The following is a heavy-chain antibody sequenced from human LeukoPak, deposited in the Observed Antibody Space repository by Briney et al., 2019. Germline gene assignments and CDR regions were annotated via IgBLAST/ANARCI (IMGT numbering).Heavy chain of an antibody. D-gene: IGHD3-22*01. CDR1: GGSISSGGYY. Sequence: SETLSLTCTVSGGSISSGGYYWSWIRQHPGKGLEWIGYIYYSGSTYYNPSLKSRVTISVDTSKNQFSLKLSSVTAADTAVYYCARDQNYYDGSGFSTWFDPWGQGTLVTVSS. J-gene: IGHJ5*02. CDR2: IYYSGST. CDR3: ARDQNYYDGSGFSTWFDP. V-gene: IGHV4-31*03.